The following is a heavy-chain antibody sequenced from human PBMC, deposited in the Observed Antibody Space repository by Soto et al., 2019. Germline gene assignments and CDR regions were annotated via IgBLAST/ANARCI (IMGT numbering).Heavy chain of an antibody. CDR2: ISGSGGST. Sequence: GGSLRLSCAASGFTFSSYAMSWVRQAPGKGLEWVSAISGSGGSTYYADSVKGRFTISRDNSKNTLYLQMNSLRAEDTAVYYCAKMGRVIARGYYYYGMDVWGQGTTVTVSS. CDR3: AKMGRVIARGYYYYGMDV. CDR1: GFTFSSYA. J-gene: IGHJ6*02. V-gene: IGHV3-23*01. D-gene: IGHD2-21*01.